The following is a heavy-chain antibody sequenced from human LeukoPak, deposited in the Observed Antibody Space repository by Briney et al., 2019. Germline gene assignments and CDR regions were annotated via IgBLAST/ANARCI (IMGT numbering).Heavy chain of an antibody. CDR2: IHHSGSM. D-gene: IGHD3-10*01. Sequence: KPSETLSLTCTVSGDSISSSKKYWGWVRQPPGKGLEWIAEIHHSGSMNYNPSLKSRVTISVDKSKNQFSLRLNSVTAADTAVYYCARDLSGSYWTDWGQGTLVTVSS. CDR3: ARDLSGSYWTD. J-gene: IGHJ4*02. CDR1: GDSISSSKKY. V-gene: IGHV4-39*07.